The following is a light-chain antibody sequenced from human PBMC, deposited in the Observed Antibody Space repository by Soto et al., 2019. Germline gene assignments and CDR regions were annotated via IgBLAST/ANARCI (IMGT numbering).Light chain of an antibody. CDR1: QSVSSSY. CDR3: QQYGSSPPT. Sequence: EIVLTQSPGTLSLSPGERATLSCRASQSVSSSYLAWYQQKPGQAPRLLIYGASSRATGIPDRFSGSGSGTDFTLTISRLEPEDFEVYYWQQYGSSPPTCGVGTKVEIK. V-gene: IGKV3-20*01. CDR2: GAS. J-gene: IGKJ4*01.